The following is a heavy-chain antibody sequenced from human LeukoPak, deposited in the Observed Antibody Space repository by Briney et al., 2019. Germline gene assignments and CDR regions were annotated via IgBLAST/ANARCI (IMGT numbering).Heavy chain of an antibody. CDR3: ARYSSSWTDAFDI. V-gene: IGHV4-4*07. Sequence: PSETLSLTCIVSGGSISSYYWSWIRQPAGKGLEWIGRIYSSGSTNYNPSLKSRVTMSVDTSKNQFSLKLSSVTAADPAVYYCARYSSSWTDAFDIWGQGTMVTVSS. D-gene: IGHD6-13*01. J-gene: IGHJ3*02. CDR1: GGSISSYY. CDR2: IYSSGST.